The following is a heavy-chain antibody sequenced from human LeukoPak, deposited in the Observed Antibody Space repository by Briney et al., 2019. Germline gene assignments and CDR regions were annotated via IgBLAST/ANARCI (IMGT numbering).Heavy chain of an antibody. V-gene: IGHV4-59*01. CDR1: GGSISSYY. CDR3: ARDRRVAIDY. J-gene: IGHJ4*02. Sequence: SETLSLTCTVSGGSISSYYWSWIRQPPGKGLEWIGHIYYSGSTNYNPSLKSRVTISVDTSKNQFSLKLSSVTAADTAVYYCARDRRVAIDYWGQGTLVTVSS. D-gene: IGHD2-15*01. CDR2: IYYSGST.